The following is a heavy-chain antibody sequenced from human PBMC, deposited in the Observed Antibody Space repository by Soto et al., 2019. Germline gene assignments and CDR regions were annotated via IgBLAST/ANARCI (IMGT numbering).Heavy chain of an antibody. CDR2: ISNDGNNE. D-gene: IGHD3-16*01. CDR3: ANRGGGY. Sequence: GGSLRLSCAASGFTFSSYVMHWVRQAPGKGLEWVAHISNDGNNEYYADSVKGRFTISRDNFKNTLYLQMNSLRADDTAVYYCANRGGGYWGQGTRVTVSS. V-gene: IGHV3-30-3*01. J-gene: IGHJ4*02. CDR1: GFTFSSYV.